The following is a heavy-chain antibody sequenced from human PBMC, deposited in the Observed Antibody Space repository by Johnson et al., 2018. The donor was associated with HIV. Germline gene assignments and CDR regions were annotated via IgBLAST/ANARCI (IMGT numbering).Heavy chain of an antibody. CDR3: ARGRLNHFPDAFDI. V-gene: IGHV3-11*04. J-gene: IGHJ3*02. CDR1: QFTFSSYY. CDR2: IRSSGSII. Sequence: QVQLMESGGGLAKPAWSPRLSCAASQFTFSSYYMSWIRQAPGKGLEWVSYIRSSGSIIYYADSVKGRFTISRDNAKNSLYLQMDSLRAEDTAVYYCARGRLNHFPDAFDIWGQGTMVTVSS. D-gene: IGHD3-16*01.